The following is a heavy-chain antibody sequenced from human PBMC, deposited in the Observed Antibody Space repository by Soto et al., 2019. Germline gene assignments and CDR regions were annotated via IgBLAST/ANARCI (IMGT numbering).Heavy chain of an antibody. V-gene: IGHV3-21*01. CDR2: ISSSSSYI. CDR3: ARVSHYSLFYGGNPYYYYGMDV. Sequence: GGSLRLSCAASGFTFSSYSMNWVRQAPGKGLEWVSSISSSSSYIYYADSVKGRFTISRDNAKNSLYLQMNSLRAEDTAVYYCARVSHYSLFYGGNPYYYYGMDVCGQGTTVTV. J-gene: IGHJ6*02. D-gene: IGHD4-17*01. CDR1: GFTFSSYS.